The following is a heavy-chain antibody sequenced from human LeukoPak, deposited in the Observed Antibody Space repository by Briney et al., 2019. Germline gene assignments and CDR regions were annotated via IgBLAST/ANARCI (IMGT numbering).Heavy chain of an antibody. D-gene: IGHD5-18*01. CDR2: IYYSGST. CDR3: ARVPGYSYGWDDAFDI. Sequence: SETLSLTCTVSGGSISSSSYYWGWIRQPPGKGLEWIGSIYYSGSTYYNPSLKSRVTISVDTSKNQFSLKLSSVTAADTAAYYCARVPGYSYGWDDAFDIWGQGTMVTVSS. V-gene: IGHV4-39*07. CDR1: GGSISSSSYY. J-gene: IGHJ3*02.